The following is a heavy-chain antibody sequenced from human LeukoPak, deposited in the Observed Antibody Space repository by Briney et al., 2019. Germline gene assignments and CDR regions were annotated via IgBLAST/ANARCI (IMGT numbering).Heavy chain of an antibody. CDR2: INPNSGGT. V-gene: IGHV1-2*02. D-gene: IGHD6-13*01. Sequence: ASVKVYCKASGYTFTGYYMHWMRQAPGQGLEWMGWINPNSGGTNYAQKFQGRVTMTRDTSISTAYMELSRLRSDDTAVYYCARVKGIAAAGTVPFDYWGQGTLVTVSS. CDR1: GYTFTGYY. CDR3: ARVKGIAAAGTVPFDY. J-gene: IGHJ4*02.